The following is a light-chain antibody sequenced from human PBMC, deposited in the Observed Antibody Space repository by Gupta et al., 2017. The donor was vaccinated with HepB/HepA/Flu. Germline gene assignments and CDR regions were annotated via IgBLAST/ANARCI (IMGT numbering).Light chain of an antibody. Sequence: EIVLTQSPGTLSLSPGERATLSCRASQSVSSSYLAWYKQKPGQAPRLLIYGASSRATGIPDRFSGSGSGTDFTLTISRLEPEDFAVYYCQQDGSSPHWTFGQGTKVEIK. V-gene: IGKV3-20*01. CDR1: QSVSSSY. CDR2: GAS. CDR3: QQDGSSPHWT. J-gene: IGKJ1*01.